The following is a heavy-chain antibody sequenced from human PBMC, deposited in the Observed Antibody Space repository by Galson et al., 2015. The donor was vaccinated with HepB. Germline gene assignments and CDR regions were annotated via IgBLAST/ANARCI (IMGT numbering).Heavy chain of an antibody. D-gene: IGHD3-9*01. CDR2: ITNSGRST. J-gene: IGHJ4*02. V-gene: IGHV3-23*01. CDR1: GFTPSNYA. CDR3: ANGIYYHSGRARDFDY. Sequence: SLRLSCAASGFTPSNYAMNWVRQAPGKGLEWVSSITNSGRSTYYADSVKGRFTISRDNSKNTVYLQMNSVRAEDTAVYYCANGIYYHSGRARDFDYWGQGTLVTVSS.